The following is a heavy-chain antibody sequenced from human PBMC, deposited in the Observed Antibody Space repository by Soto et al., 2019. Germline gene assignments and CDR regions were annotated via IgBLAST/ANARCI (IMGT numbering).Heavy chain of an antibody. D-gene: IGHD4-17*01. Sequence: EVQLLESGGGLVQPGGSLRLSCAASGFTFSSYAMSWVRQAPGKGLEWVSAISSSGGSTYYADSVKGRFTISRDNSKNTLYGQMNSLRAEDTAVYYWGKVVSTGGNWFDPWGQGTLVTVSS. CDR3: GKVVSTGGNWFDP. V-gene: IGHV3-23*01. CDR2: ISSSGGST. CDR1: GFTFSSYA. J-gene: IGHJ5*02.